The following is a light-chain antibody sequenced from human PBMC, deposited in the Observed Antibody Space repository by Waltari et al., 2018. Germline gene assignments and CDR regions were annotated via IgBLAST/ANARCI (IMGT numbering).Light chain of an antibody. V-gene: IGLV1-44*01. J-gene: IGLJ1*01. Sequence: QSVLTQPPSVSGTPGQRVIISCSGSSSNIGIKTVNRYQQLPGTAPYLLSCSNDQRRSVRPNRVSASTSGSSASLAISGLQAEDEAEYHCAAWDGSLHAYVFGGGTKVTVL. CDR3: AAWDGSLHAYV. CDR2: SND. CDR1: SSNIGIKT.